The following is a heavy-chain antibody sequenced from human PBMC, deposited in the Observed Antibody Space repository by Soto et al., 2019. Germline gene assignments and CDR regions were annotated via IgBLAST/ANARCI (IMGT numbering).Heavy chain of an antibody. CDR2: ISYDGSNK. Sequence: PGGSLRLSCAASGFTFSSYAMHWVRQAPGKGLEWVAVISYDGSNKYYADSVKGRFTISRDNSKNTLYLQMNSLRAEDTAVYYCAREGGFGVVIDGDYYYGMDVWGQGTTVTVSS. V-gene: IGHV3-30-3*01. J-gene: IGHJ6*02. CDR3: AREGGFGVVIDGDYYYGMDV. CDR1: GFTFSSYA. D-gene: IGHD3-3*01.